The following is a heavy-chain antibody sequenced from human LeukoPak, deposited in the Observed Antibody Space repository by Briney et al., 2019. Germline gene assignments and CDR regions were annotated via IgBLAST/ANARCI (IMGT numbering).Heavy chain of an antibody. CDR3: VTDLGSSRPNF. V-gene: IGHV3-7*01. CDR1: GFSFSTYW. CDR2: IKQDGSEN. J-gene: IGHJ4*02. D-gene: IGHD6-13*01. Sequence: PGGSLRLSCAASGFSFSTYWMTWVRQAPGKGLEWVANIKQDGSENYYVDSARGRFTISRDNAKNSLYLQMNSLTAEDTAVYYCVTDLGSSRPNFWGQGILVTVSS.